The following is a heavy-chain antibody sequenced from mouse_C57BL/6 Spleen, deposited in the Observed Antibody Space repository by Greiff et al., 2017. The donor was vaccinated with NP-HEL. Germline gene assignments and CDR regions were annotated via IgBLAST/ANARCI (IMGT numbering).Heavy chain of an antibody. CDR3: AAYYSNQAWFAY. CDR2: IYPSDSET. J-gene: IGHJ3*01. CDR1: GYTFTSYW. V-gene: IGHV1-61*01. Sequence: VQLQQPGAELVRPGSLVKLSCKASGYTFTSYWMDWVKQRPGQGLEWIGNIYPSDSETHYNQKFKDKATLTVDKSSSTAYMQLSSLTSEDSAVYYCAAYYSNQAWFAYWGQGTLVTVSA. D-gene: IGHD2-5*01.